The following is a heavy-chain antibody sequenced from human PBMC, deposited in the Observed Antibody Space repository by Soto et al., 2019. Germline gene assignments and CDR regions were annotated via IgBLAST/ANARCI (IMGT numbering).Heavy chain of an antibody. V-gene: IGHV4-59*01. D-gene: IGHD5-12*01. CDR2: IYYSGST. CDR1: CGSISSYY. J-gene: IGHJ6*02. Sequence: PSETLSLTCTVSCGSISSYYWSWIRQPPGKGLERIGYIYYSGSTNYNPSLKSRVTISVDTSKNQFSLKLSSVTAADTAVYYCARATGYDTYYYYGMDVWGQGTTVTVSS. CDR3: ARATGYDTYYYYGMDV.